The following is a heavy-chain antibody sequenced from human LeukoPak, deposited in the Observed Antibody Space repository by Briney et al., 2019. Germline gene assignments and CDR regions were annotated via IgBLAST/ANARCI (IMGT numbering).Heavy chain of an antibody. J-gene: IGHJ4*01. Sequence: PGGSLRLSCAASGFTFSSYEMNWVRQAPGKGLEWVSYISSSGSTIYYADSVKGRFTISRDNAKNSLYLQMNSLRAEDTAVYYCASGLSYSSGWSLDYWGHGTLVTVSS. D-gene: IGHD6-19*01. CDR3: ASGLSYSSGWSLDY. CDR1: GFTFSSYE. CDR2: ISSSGSTI. V-gene: IGHV3-48*03.